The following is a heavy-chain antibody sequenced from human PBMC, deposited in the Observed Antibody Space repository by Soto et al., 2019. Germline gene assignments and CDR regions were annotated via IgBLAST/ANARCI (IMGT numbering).Heavy chain of an antibody. CDR2: IKQDGSEK. CDR1: GFSFSSYW. CDR3: ARTLIAAATSALDI. V-gene: IGHV3-7*01. D-gene: IGHD2-15*01. J-gene: IGHJ3*02. Sequence: GGSLRLSCAASGFSFSSYWMSWVRQAPGKGLEWVANIKQDGSEKYYVDSVTGRFTISRDNAKNSLYLQMNSLRAEDTAVYYCARTLIAAATSALDIWGQGTMVTVSS.